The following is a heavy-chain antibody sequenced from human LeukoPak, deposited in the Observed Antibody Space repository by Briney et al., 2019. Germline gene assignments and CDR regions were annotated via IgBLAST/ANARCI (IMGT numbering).Heavy chain of an antibody. D-gene: IGHD3-16*01. V-gene: IGHV1-18*01. CDR3: ARGGTPSYYYYMDV. CDR2: ISVYNDKT. Sequence: ASVKVSCKASGYTFNTYNINWVRQAPGEGLEWMGWISVYNDKTNYAQKLQGRVTMTTETSTSTAYMELRSLRSDDTAVYYCARGGTPSYYYYMDVWGKGTTVTISS. J-gene: IGHJ6*03. CDR1: GYTFNTYN.